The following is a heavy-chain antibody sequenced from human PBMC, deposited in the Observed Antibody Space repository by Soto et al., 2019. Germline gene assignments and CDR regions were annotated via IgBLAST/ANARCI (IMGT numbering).Heavy chain of an antibody. CDR1: GFTFGDYA. Sequence: PGGSLRLSCTASGFTFGDYAMSWFRQAPGKGLEWVGFIRSKAYGGTTEYAASVKGRFTISRDDSKSIAYLQMNSLKTEDTAVYYCTRDYDFWSGYYQDSYYYGTDVWGQGTTVTVSS. CDR3: TRDYDFWSGYYQDSYYYGTDV. D-gene: IGHD3-3*01. CDR2: IRSKAYGGTT. J-gene: IGHJ6*02. V-gene: IGHV3-49*03.